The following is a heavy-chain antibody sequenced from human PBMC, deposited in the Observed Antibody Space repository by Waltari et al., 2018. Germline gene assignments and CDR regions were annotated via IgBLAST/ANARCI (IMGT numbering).Heavy chain of an antibody. Sequence: QVQLVQSGAEVKKPGASVKVSCKASGYTFTSYGISWVRQAPGQGLGWMGWISAYNGNTNYAQKLQGRVTMTTDTSTSTAYMELRSLRSDDTAVYYCARIVVVVPAAIRYYYYYMDVWGKGTTVTISS. J-gene: IGHJ6*03. D-gene: IGHD2-2*02. V-gene: IGHV1-18*01. CDR3: ARIVVVVPAAIRYYYYYMDV. CDR2: ISAYNGNT. CDR1: GYTFTSYG.